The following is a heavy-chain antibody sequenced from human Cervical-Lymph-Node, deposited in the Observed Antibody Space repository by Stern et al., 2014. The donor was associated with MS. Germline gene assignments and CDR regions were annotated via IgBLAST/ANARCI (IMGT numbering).Heavy chain of an antibody. Sequence: QLQLQESGPGLVKPSQTLSLTCTVSGDSISSGGYYWSWIRQHPGKGLEWIGYIYYTGTTYSNPSLKGRVTISVDTSKNQFSLKLSTVTAADPAVYYCARAKTLFGTQSDAFDIWGPGTMVTVSS. CDR3: ARAKTLFGTQSDAFDI. CDR1: GDSISSGGYY. V-gene: IGHV4-31*03. J-gene: IGHJ3*02. D-gene: IGHD3-9*01. CDR2: IYYTGTT.